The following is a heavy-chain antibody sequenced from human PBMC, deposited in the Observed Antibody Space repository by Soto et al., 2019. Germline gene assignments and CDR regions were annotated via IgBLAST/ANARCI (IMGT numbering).Heavy chain of an antibody. D-gene: IGHD6-19*01. CDR1: GESFRGHI. J-gene: IGHJ4*02. Sequence: PSETLSLTCAVYGESFRGHILTWIRQTPGKGPQWIGQINHSGSASYNPSLKSRVTISVHTSNSQFSLELSSVTAADTAVYYCARGLITGSHYSGGWYYFDSWGQGTQVTVS. CDR3: ARGLITGSHYSGGWYYFDS. CDR2: INHSGSA. V-gene: IGHV4-34*01.